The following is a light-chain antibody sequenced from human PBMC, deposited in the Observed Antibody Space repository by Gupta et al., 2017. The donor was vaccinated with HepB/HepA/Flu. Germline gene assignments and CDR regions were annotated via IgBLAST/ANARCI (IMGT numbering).Light chain of an antibody. Sequence: EIVMTQSPATLSVSPGERAVLSCRASQRISSNLVWYQQKPGQAPRLLIYDASSRASGIPARFSRSGSGTEFTLTISSLQSEDFAVFYCQQYNDWPRTFGQGTKVEVK. V-gene: IGKV3-15*01. CDR1: QRISSN. CDR3: QQYNDWPRT. J-gene: IGKJ1*01. CDR2: DAS.